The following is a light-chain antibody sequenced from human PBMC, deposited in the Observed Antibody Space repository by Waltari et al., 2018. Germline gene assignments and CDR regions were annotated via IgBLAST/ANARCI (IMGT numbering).Light chain of an antibody. CDR3: SSYTSSSTLV. CDR1: ISDLGCYNY. CDR2: EVS. V-gene: IGLV2-14*01. J-gene: IGLJ2*01. Sequence: QSALPQPASVSGSPGQSITISCTGTISDLGCYNYVFWYQQHPGKAPKLTIYEVSHRPSGVSDRFSGSKSGNTASLTISGLQAEDEADYYCSSYTSSSTLVFGGGTKVTVL.